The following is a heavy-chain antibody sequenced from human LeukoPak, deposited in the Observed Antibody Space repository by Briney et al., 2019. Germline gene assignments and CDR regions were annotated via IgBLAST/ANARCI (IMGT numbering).Heavy chain of an antibody. CDR3: ARDRSPAPGRSYGRGHFDY. CDR1: GGSISSSSYY. J-gene: IGHJ4*02. Sequence: SETLSLTCTVAGGSISSSSYYWGWIRQPPGKGLEWIGYIYYSGSTNYNPSLKSPVTISVDASKNQFSLKLRSVTAADTDVYYCARDRSPAPGRSYGRGHFDYWGQGTLVTVSS. V-gene: IGHV4-61*01. CDR2: IYYSGST. D-gene: IGHD5-18*01.